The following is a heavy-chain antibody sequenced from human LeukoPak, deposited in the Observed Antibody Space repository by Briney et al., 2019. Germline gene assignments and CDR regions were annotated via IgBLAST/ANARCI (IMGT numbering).Heavy chain of an antibody. Sequence: GGGLRLSCAASGWTFSKAWMNGVGQAAGRGGEGVGLIKSNTDGGTNDYAAPVKGRFTISRDDSKNTLYLQMNSLKTEDTAVYYCTTDGDYYDSSINFDYWGQGTLVTVSS. J-gene: IGHJ4*02. CDR1: GWTFSKAW. CDR3: TTDGDYYDSSINFDY. D-gene: IGHD3-22*01. V-gene: IGHV3-15*07. CDR2: IKSNTDGGTN.